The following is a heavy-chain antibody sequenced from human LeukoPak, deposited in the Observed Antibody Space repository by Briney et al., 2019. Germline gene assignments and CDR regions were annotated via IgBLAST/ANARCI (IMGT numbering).Heavy chain of an antibody. CDR1: GFTFSSYA. CDR3: AKDRYSSSWNYMDV. CDR2: ISYDGSNK. J-gene: IGHJ6*03. D-gene: IGHD6-13*01. V-gene: IGHV3-30*04. Sequence: GGSLRLSCAASGFTFSSYAMHWVRQAPGKGLEWVAVISYDGSNKYYADSVKGRFTISRDNSKNTLYLQMNSLRAEDTAVYYCAKDRYSSSWNYMDVWGKGTTVTVSS.